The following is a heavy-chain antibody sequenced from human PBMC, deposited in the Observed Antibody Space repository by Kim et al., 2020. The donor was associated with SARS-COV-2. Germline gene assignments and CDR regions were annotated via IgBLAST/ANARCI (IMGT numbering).Heavy chain of an antibody. CDR1: GYTFTGYY. V-gene: IGHV1-2*02. D-gene: IGHD6-13*01. CDR2: INPNSGGT. CDR3: ARDKQQLAHYYYYYGMDV. Sequence: ASVKVSCKASGYTFTGYYMHWVRQAPGQGLEWMGWINPNSGGTNYAQKFQGRVTMTRDTSISTAYMELSRLRSDDTAVYYCARDKQQLAHYYYYYGMDVWGQGTTVTVSS. J-gene: IGHJ6*02.